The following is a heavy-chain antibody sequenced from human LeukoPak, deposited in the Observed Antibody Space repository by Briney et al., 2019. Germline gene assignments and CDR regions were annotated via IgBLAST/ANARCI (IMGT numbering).Heavy chain of an antibody. CDR3: ARDRYFDSSGYYLPYFQH. D-gene: IGHD3-22*01. V-gene: IGHV3-48*02. CDR2: ISSSSSTI. CDR1: GFTFSSYW. J-gene: IGHJ1*01. Sequence: PGGSLRLSCAASGFTFSSYWMHWVRQAPGKGLEWVSYISSSSSTIYYADSVKGRFTISRDNAKNSLYLQMNSLRDEDTAVYYCARDRYFDSSGYYLPYFQHWGQGTLVTVSS.